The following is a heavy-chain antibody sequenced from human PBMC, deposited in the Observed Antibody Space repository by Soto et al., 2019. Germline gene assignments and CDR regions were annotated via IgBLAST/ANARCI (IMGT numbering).Heavy chain of an antibody. D-gene: IGHD3-22*01. V-gene: IGHV1-24*01. J-gene: IGHJ6*02. Sequence: ASVKVSRKVSGYTLTELSMHWVRQAPGKGLEWMGGFDPEDGETIYAQKFQGRVTMTEDTSTDTAYMELSSLRSEDTAVYYCAGQGHYYDSSGYYPPPHYYYYGMDVWGQGTTVTVSS. CDR1: GYTLTELS. CDR2: FDPEDGET. CDR3: AGQGHYYDSSGYYPPPHYYYYGMDV.